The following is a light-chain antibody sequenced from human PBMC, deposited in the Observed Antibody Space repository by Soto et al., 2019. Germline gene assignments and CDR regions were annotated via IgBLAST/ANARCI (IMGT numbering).Light chain of an antibody. J-gene: IGLJ1*01. CDR1: SSNIGRNS. Sequence: QSVLTQPPSASGTPGQRVTISCSGSSSNIGRNSVNWYQKFPGAAPKLLIYTNSQRPSGVPDRFSGSKSGTSASLAISGLQSEDEADYYCAAWDDSLYVFGTGTKVTVL. CDR3: AAWDDSLYV. CDR2: TNS. V-gene: IGLV1-44*01.